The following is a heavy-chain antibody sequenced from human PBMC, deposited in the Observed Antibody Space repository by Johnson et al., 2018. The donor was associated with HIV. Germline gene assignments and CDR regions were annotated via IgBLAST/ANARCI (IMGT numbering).Heavy chain of an antibody. CDR3: AREVRKAVAGNFDI. D-gene: IGHD6-19*01. CDR2: ISYDGSNK. Sequence: QVQLVESGGGVVEPGRSLRLSCAASGFTFSSYAMHWVRQAPGKGLEWVAVISYDGSNKYYADSVKGRFTISRDNSKNTLYLQMNSLRAEDTAVYYCAREVRKAVAGNFDIWGQGTMVTVSS. V-gene: IGHV3-30*04. J-gene: IGHJ3*02. CDR1: GFTFSSYA.